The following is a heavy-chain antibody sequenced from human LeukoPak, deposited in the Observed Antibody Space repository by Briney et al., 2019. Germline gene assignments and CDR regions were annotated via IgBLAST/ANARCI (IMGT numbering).Heavy chain of an antibody. J-gene: IGHJ4*02. CDR3: ARLTYSGSYSNYYFDY. V-gene: IGHV1-18*01. CDR1: GYTFTSYG. CDR2: ISAYNGNT. Sequence: ASVKVSCKASGYTFTSYGISWVRQAPGQGLEWMGWISAYNGNTNYAQKLQGRVTMTTDTSTSTAYMELRSLRSDDTAVYYCARLTYSGSYSNYYFDYWGQGTLVTVSS. D-gene: IGHD1-26*01.